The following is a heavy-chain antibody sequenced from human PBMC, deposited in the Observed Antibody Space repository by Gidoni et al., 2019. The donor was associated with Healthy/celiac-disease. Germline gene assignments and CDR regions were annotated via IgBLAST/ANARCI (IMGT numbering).Heavy chain of an antibody. Sequence: QVQLVQSGAEVKKPGASVKVSCKASGYTFPGYYMPWVRQAPGQGLEWMGWINPNSGGTNYAQKFQGRVTMTRDTSISTAYMELSRLRSDDTAVYYCARDPYADIVVVPAAIPDAFDIWGQGTMVTVSS. V-gene: IGHV1-2*02. CDR1: GYTFPGYY. J-gene: IGHJ3*02. CDR3: ARDPYADIVVVPAAIPDAFDI. D-gene: IGHD2-2*01. CDR2: INPNSGGT.